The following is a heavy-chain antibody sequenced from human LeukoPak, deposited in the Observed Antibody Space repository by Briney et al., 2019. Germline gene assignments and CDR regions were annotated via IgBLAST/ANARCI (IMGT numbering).Heavy chain of an antibody. CDR2: INPNSGGT. J-gene: IGHJ5*02. D-gene: IGHD2-21*01. Sequence: ASVKVSCKASGSTFTGHYMHWVRLAPGQGLEWMGWINPNSGGTNYAQKFQGRVTMTRDTSISTAYMELSRLTSDDTAVYYCARNSSLVDPWGQGTLVTVSS. V-gene: IGHV1-2*02. CDR1: GSTFTGHY. CDR3: ARNSSLVDP.